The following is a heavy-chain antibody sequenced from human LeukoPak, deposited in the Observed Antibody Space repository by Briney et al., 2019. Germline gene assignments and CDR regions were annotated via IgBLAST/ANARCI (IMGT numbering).Heavy chain of an antibody. Sequence: PSQTLSRTCTVSGVSISSGGYYWSWIRQHPGKGLEWIGYIYYSGSTYYNPSLKSRVTISVDTSKNQFSLKLSSVTAADTAVYYCARGHPGDYDFWSGVYYYYMDVWGKGTTVTVSS. CDR2: IYYSGST. D-gene: IGHD3-3*01. CDR3: ARGHPGDYDFWSGVYYYYMDV. CDR1: GVSISSGGYY. V-gene: IGHV4-31*03. J-gene: IGHJ6*03.